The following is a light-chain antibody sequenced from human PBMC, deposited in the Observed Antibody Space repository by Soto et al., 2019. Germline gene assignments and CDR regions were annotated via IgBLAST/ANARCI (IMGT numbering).Light chain of an antibody. CDR2: EVS. J-gene: IGKJ1*01. V-gene: IGKV1-5*01. CDR1: QSIDSW. Sequence: DIQMTQSPSTLSASVGDRATITCRASQSIDSWLAWYQQKPGRAPKLLLYEVSSLQSGVPPRFSGSGSGTEFTLTITSLQPGDFATYYCQQYNGYPWTFGQGTKVDIK. CDR3: QQYNGYPWT.